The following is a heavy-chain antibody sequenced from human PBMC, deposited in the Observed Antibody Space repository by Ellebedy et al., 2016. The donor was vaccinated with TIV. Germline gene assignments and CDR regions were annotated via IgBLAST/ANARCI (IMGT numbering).Heavy chain of an antibody. D-gene: IGHD6-13*01. V-gene: IGHV5-51*01. J-gene: IGHJ5*02. Sequence: GESLKISCQGSGYTFTNYWIGWVRQMPGRGLEWMGNIFPGDSDVIYNPSFEGRVTISADKCLRTAYLQWSSLKASDSAIYYCARRGGIGAAGWSDLWGQGSLVTVSS. CDR1: GYTFTNYW. CDR2: IFPGDSDV. CDR3: ARRGGIGAAGWSDL.